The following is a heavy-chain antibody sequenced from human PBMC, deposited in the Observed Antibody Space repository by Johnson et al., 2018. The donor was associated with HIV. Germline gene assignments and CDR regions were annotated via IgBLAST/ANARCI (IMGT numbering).Heavy chain of an antibody. CDR2: IDTEGSGT. V-gene: IGHV3-74*03. J-gene: IGHJ3*02. CDR3: ARAYSYGAFDI. D-gene: IGHD5-18*01. CDR1: GFSFSTYW. Sequence: VQLVESGGRLVQPGGSLRLSCAASGFSFSTYWMHWVRRVPGKGLVWVSRIDTEGSGTAYADSVKGRFTISRDNSKNTLYLQMNSLRAEDTAVYYCARAYSYGAFDIWGLGTKVTVSS.